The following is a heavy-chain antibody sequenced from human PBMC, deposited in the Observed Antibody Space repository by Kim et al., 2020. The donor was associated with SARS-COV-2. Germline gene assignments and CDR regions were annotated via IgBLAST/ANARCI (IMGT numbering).Heavy chain of an antibody. CDR3: AKLAYYFDSYGYYGDDF. D-gene: IGHD3-22*01. V-gene: IGHV3-33*06. CDR2: IWYDGSDK. J-gene: IGHJ4*01. Sequence: GGSLRLSCAASGFTFSNYGMHWVRQSPGKGLEWVAVIWYDGSDKYYIDSVKGRFTVSRDNSKNTLYLQMNSLRAEDTAVYYCAKLAYYFDSYGYYGDDF. CDR1: GFTFSNYG.